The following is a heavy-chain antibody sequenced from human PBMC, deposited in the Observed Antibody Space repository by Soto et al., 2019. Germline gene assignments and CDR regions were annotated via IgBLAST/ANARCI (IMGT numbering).Heavy chain of an antibody. V-gene: IGHV4-59*08. Sequence: SETLSLTCTVPGGSISGYYWIWMRQTPGKGLEWIGYIYNSGSTNYNPALKSRVTISVDTSKNQFSLKLSSVTAADTAVYSCTGPTYGEDVTFDYWGQGTLVTVSS. CDR3: TGPTYGEDVTFDY. CDR2: IYNSGST. CDR1: GGSISGYY. D-gene: IGHD4-17*01. J-gene: IGHJ4*02.